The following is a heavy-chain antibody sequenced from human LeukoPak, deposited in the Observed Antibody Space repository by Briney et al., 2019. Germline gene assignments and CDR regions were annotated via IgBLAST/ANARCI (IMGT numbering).Heavy chain of an antibody. J-gene: IGHJ4*02. CDR3: ARRAPLSGESLDN. V-gene: IGHV5-51*01. D-gene: IGHD4-17*01. CDR1: GYTFNSYW. Sequence: GESLKISCKGSGYTFNSYWIAWVRQMPGKGLEWMGIIYPGDSDTRYSPSFQGQITISADKSISTAYLQWSSLKASDTAMYYCARRAPLSGESLDNRGQGTLVTVSS. CDR2: IYPGDSDT.